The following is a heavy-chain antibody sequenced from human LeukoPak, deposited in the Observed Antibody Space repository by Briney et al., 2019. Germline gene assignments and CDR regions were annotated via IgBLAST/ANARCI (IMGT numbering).Heavy chain of an antibody. Sequence: PSETLSLTCTVSGGSISSYYWSWIRQPAGKGLEWIGRIYTSGSTNYNPSLKSRVAMSVDTSKNQFSLKLSSVTAADTAVYYCARVVVVPAAIARFDPWGQGTLVTVSS. CDR2: IYTSGST. D-gene: IGHD2-2*01. CDR1: GGSISSYY. CDR3: ARVVVVPAAIARFDP. V-gene: IGHV4-4*07. J-gene: IGHJ5*02.